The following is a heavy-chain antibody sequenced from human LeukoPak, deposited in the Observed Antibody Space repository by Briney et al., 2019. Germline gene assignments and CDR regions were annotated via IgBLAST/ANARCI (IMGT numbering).Heavy chain of an antibody. CDR3: ARVYVELPEFWFDP. D-gene: IGHD1-7*01. CDR2: IKQDGSEK. J-gene: IGHJ5*02. CDR1: GFTFSSYW. Sequence: GGSLRLSRAASGFTFSSYWMSWVRQAPGKGLEWVANIKQDGSEKYYVDSVKGRFTISRDNAKNSLYLQMNSLRAEDTAVYYCARVYVELPEFWFDPWGQGTLVTVSS. V-gene: IGHV3-7*03.